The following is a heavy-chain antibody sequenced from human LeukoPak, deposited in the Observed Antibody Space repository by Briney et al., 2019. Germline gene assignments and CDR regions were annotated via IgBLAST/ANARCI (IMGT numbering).Heavy chain of an antibody. CDR3: ARGSGYSTRWYNLDY. Sequence: ASVKVSCKASGYTFTGYYMHWVRQAPGQGLEWMGWINPNSGGTNYAQKFQGRVTMTRDTSISTAYMELRRLRSDDTAVYYCARGSGYSTRWYNLDYWGQGTLVTVSS. D-gene: IGHD6-13*01. V-gene: IGHV1-2*02. CDR2: INPNSGGT. CDR1: GYTFTGYY. J-gene: IGHJ4*02.